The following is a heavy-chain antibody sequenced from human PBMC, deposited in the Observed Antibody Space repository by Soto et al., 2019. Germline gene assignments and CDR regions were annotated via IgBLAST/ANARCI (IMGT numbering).Heavy chain of an antibody. CDR1: GFSFSNYA. CDR3: ARESEDLTSNFDY. CDR2: MSHDGSSS. Sequence: PGGSLRLSCAASGFSFSNYAMHWVRQTPDKGLEWVAVMSHDGSSSFYADSMKGRFTVSRDNAKNSVYLDMNSLSAEDTAVYYCARESEDLTSNFDYWGQGTLVTVSS. J-gene: IGHJ4*02. V-gene: IGHV3-30-3*01.